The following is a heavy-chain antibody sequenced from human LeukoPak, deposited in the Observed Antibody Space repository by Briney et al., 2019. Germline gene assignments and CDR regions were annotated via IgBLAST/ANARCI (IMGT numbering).Heavy chain of an antibody. CDR3: VNGYDFWSGSPLDY. J-gene: IGHJ4*02. Sequence: GGSLRLSCSASGFXFSSYAMHWVRQAPGKGLKYVSAISSNGGSTYYADSVKGRFTISRDNSKNTLYLQMSSLRAEDTAVYYCVNGYDFWSGSPLDYWGQGTLVTVSS. CDR1: GFXFSSYA. CDR2: ISSNGGST. D-gene: IGHD3-3*01. V-gene: IGHV3-64D*09.